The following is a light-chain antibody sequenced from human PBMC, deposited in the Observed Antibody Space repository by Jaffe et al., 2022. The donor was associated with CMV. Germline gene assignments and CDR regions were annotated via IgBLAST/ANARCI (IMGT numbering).Light chain of an antibody. CDR3: AAWDDSLIGFYV. Sequence: QSVVTQPPSASGAPGQRVTISCSGTSSNIGSNPVNWYQQLPGTAPKLLIYDNSQRPSGVPDRFSGSKSGTSASLAISGLQSEDEADYYCAAWDDSLIGFYVFGTGTKVTVL. J-gene: IGLJ1*01. CDR2: DNS. V-gene: IGLV1-44*01. CDR1: SSNIGSNP.